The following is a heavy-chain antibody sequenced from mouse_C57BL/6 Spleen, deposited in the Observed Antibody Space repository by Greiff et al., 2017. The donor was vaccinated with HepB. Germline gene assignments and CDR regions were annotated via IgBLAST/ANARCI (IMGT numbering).Heavy chain of an antibody. V-gene: IGHV5-9*01. D-gene: IGHD1-1*01. CDR2: ISGGGGNT. CDR1: GFTFSSYT. J-gene: IGHJ1*03. Sequence: EVQGVESGGGLVKPGGSLKLSCAASGFTFSSYTMSWVRQTPEKRLEWVATISGGGGNTYYPDSVKGRFTISRDNVKNTLYLQMSSLRSEDTALYYCARRHYYGSRDTYWYFDVWGTGTTVTVSS. CDR3: ARRHYYGSRDTYWYFDV.